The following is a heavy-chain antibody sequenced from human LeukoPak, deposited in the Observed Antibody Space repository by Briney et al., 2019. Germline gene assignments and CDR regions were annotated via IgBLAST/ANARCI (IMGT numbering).Heavy chain of an antibody. V-gene: IGHV3-64D*09. CDR3: VVSYLYAFDI. D-gene: IGHD5-18*01. J-gene: IGHJ3*02. CDR2: ISSNGGST. Sequence: GGSLRLSCSASGFTFSTYAMHWVRQAPGKGLEYVSAISSNGGSTYYADSVKGRFTISRDNSKSTLYLQMSSLRAEDTAVYYCVVSYLYAFDIWGQGTIDTVSS. CDR1: GFTFSTYA.